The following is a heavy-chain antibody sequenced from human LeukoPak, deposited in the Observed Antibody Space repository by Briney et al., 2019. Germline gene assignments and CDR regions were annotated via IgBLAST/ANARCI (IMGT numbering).Heavy chain of an antibody. CDR1: GFXFDDYA. Sequence: GGSLRLSCAASGFXFDDYAMHWVRQAPGKGLEWVSLISGDGGSTYYADSVKGRFTISRDNSKNSLYLQMNSLRTEDTALYYCAKCLVIAAAGQGEDYWGQGTLVTVSS. CDR2: ISGDGGST. D-gene: IGHD6-13*01. V-gene: IGHV3-43*02. CDR3: AKCLVIAAAGQGEDY. J-gene: IGHJ4*02.